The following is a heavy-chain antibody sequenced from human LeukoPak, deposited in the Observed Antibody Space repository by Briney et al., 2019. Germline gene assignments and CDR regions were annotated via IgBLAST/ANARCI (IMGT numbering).Heavy chain of an antibody. D-gene: IGHD1-7*01. V-gene: IGHV3-48*04. CDR2: ISSSGSTI. Sequence: PGGSLRLSCAASGFTFSSYSMNWVRQAPGKGLEWVSSISSSGSTIYYADSVKGRFTISRDNAKNSLYLQMNSLRAEDTAVYYCARDNWNYSFRFDPWGQGTLVTVSS. CDR3: ARDNWNYSFRFDP. J-gene: IGHJ5*02. CDR1: GFTFSSYS.